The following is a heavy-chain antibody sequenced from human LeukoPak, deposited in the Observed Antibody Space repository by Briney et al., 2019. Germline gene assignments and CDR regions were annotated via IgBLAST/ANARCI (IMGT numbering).Heavy chain of an antibody. CDR3: AKGGAVGGRFES. V-gene: IGHV3-7*01. CDR1: GFSFDRQT. Sequence: GGSLRLSCAAFGFSFDRQTMSWVRQAPGKGRGWVAKMKEDGSDVYYGDSVRGRFTVSRDNAKDSLFLQMNSLRADDTAVYYCAKGGAVGGRFESWGQGTQVTVSS. D-gene: IGHD1-26*01. J-gene: IGHJ5*01. CDR2: MKEDGSDV.